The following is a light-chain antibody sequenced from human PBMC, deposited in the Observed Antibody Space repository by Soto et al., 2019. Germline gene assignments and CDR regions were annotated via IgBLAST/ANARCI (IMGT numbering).Light chain of an antibody. CDR1: QGISNY. CDR3: QKYNSPPLT. V-gene: IGKV1-27*01. Sequence: EIQMTQSPSALSTSVGDRVTITCRASQGISNYLAWYQQEPGKVPKLLIYAASTLQSGVPSRFSGSGSGTDFTLTISSLQPEDVATYYCQKYNSPPLTFGGGTKVDIK. CDR2: AAS. J-gene: IGKJ4*01.